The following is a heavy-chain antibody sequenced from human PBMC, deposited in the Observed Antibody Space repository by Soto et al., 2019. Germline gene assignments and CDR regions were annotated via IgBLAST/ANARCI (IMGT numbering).Heavy chain of an antibody. V-gene: IGHV3-74*01. D-gene: IGHD3-10*01. J-gene: IGHJ4*02. Sequence: GGSLRLSCAASGFTFSSYWMHWVRQAPGKGLVWVSRINSDGSSTNYADSVKGQFTISRDNAKNTLYLQMNSLRAEDTAVYYCGRGASGSYRLDYWGQGTLVTVSS. CDR1: GFTFSSYW. CDR3: GRGASGSYRLDY. CDR2: INSDGSST.